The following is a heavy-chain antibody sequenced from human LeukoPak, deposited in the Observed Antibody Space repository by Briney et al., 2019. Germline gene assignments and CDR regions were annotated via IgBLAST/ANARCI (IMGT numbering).Heavy chain of an antibody. D-gene: IGHD3-3*01. CDR1: GGSLSSSSYY. CDR3: ASSRRYDFWSGYGFGY. Sequence: SETLSLTCTVSGGSLSSSSYYWCWIRQPPGKGLEWIGSIYYSGSTYYNPSLKSRVTISVDTSKNQFSLKLSSVTAADTAVYYCASSRRYDFWSGYGFGYWGQGTLVTVSS. CDR2: IYYSGST. J-gene: IGHJ4*02. V-gene: IGHV4-39*01.